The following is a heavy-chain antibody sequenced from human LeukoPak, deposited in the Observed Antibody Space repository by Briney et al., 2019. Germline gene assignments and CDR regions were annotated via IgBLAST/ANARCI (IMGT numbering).Heavy chain of an antibody. J-gene: IGHJ4*02. CDR1: GFTFSSYW. D-gene: IGHD5-18*01. CDR2: INSDGSST. V-gene: IGHV3-74*01. CDR3: ARVDTAMVSSYLFDY. Sequence: GGSLRLSCAASGFTFSSYWMHWVRQAPGKGLVWVSRINSDGSSTSYADSVKGRFTISRDNAKNTLYLQMNSLRAEDTAVYYCARVDTAMVSSYLFDYWGQGTLVTVSS.